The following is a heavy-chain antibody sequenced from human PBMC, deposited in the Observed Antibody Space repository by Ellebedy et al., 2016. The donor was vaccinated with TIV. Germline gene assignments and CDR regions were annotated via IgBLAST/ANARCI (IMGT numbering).Heavy chain of an antibody. CDR1: GFTFSSYA. Sequence: GESLKISCAASGFTFSSYAMSWVRQAPGKGLEWVSGISGSGGSTYYADSVKGRFTISRDNSKNTLYLQMNSLRAEDTAVYYCAKGALYEAGDYWGQGTLVTVSS. CDR2: ISGSGGST. J-gene: IGHJ4*02. CDR3: AKGALYEAGDY. D-gene: IGHD5/OR15-5a*01. V-gene: IGHV3-23*01.